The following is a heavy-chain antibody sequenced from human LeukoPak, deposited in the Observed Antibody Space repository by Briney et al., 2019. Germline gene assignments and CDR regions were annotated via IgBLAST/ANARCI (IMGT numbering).Heavy chain of an antibody. V-gene: IGHV4-34*01. CDR1: GGSFSGYY. J-gene: IGHJ4*02. D-gene: IGHD1-26*01. CDR3: ARDASLSGSYYDFDY. Sequence: SETLSLTCAVYGGSFSGYYWSWIRQPPGKGLEWIGEINHSGSTNYNPSLKSRVTISVDTSKNQFSLKLSSVTAADTAVYYCARDASLSGSYYDFDYWGQGTLVTVPS. CDR2: INHSGST.